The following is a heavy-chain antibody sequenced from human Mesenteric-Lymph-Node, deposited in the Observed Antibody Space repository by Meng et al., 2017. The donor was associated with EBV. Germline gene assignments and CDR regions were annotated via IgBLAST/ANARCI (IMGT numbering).Heavy chain of an antibody. CDR1: GYTFTTYH. V-gene: IGHV1-8*01. D-gene: IGHD3-10*02. Sequence: QVQLVQSGAEVKKPXALVKVSCKTSGYTFTTYHINWVRQAPGQGPEWMGWVNPDTGSTGFAQSFQGRVTMTRFTSTRTVYMELSNLSSEDTAVYYCAREAQGDYVFDHWGQGTLVTVSS. CDR3: AREAQGDYVFDH. J-gene: IGHJ4*02. CDR2: VNPDTGST.